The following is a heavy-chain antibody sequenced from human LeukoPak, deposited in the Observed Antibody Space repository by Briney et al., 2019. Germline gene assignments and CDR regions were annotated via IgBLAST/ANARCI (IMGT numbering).Heavy chain of an antibody. CDR1: GFTFSSYG. J-gene: IGHJ3*02. CDR3: AKSFSSNYDFWSGYFLFDAFDI. V-gene: IGHV3-30*02. D-gene: IGHD3-3*01. Sequence: GGSLRLSCAASGFTFSSYGMHWVRQAPGKGLEWVAFIRYDGSNKYYADSVKGRFTISRDNSKNTLYLQMNSLRAEDTAVYYCAKSFSSNYDFWSGYFLFDAFDIWGQGTMVTVSS. CDR2: IRYDGSNK.